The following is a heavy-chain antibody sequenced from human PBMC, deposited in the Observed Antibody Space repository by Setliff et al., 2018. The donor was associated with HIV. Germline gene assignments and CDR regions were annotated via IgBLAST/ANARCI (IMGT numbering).Heavy chain of an antibody. J-gene: IGHJ4*02. Sequence: PSETLSLTCTVSGYSISSGYYWGWIRQPPGKGLEWIGSIYYSGSTNYNPSLKSRVTISVDTSKNHFSLKLGSVTAADTAVYYCARESPSSSWFYFDFWGQGTLVTVSS. CDR2: IYYSGST. V-gene: IGHV4-38-2*02. D-gene: IGHD6-13*01. CDR1: GYSISSGYY. CDR3: ARESPSSSWFYFDF.